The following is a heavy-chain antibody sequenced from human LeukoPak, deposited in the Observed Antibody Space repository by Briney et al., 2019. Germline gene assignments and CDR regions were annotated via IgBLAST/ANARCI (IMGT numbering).Heavy chain of an antibody. Sequence: GGSLRLSCAASGFTFSSYGMHWVRQAPGKGLEWVTFISFDGSNKYYPDSVKGRFTISRDNSKNTLYLQMNSLRAEDTTVYYCAKDRARLWFGEFDPWGQGTLVTVSS. CDR3: AKDRARLWFGEFDP. CDR1: GFTFSSYG. D-gene: IGHD3-10*01. CDR2: ISFDGSNK. V-gene: IGHV3-30*18. J-gene: IGHJ5*02.